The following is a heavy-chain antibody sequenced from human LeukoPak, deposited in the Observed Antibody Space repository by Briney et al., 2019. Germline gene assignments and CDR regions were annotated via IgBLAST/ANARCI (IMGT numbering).Heavy chain of an antibody. D-gene: IGHD3-22*01. CDR2: ISPYNGDT. CDR1: GYTFNTYG. J-gene: IGHJ3*02. V-gene: IGHV1-18*04. Sequence: GASVKVSCKASGYTFNTYGITWVRQAPGQGLEWMGWISPYNGDTHYAQKFQDRVTMTTDTSTSTAYMDLRSLGFDDTAVYYCARVSGITMIVVLNHDPFDIWGQGTMVTVSS. CDR3: ARVSGITMIVVLNHDPFDI.